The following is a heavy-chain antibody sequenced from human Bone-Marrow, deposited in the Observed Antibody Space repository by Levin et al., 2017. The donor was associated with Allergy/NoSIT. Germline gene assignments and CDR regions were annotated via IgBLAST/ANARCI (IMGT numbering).Heavy chain of an antibody. CDR3: ARNKYSSSSRGAFDI. V-gene: IGHV3-7*03. J-gene: IGHJ3*02. D-gene: IGHD6-6*01. Sequence: LSLTCAASGFPFSSYWMSWVRQAPGKGLEWVANIKQDGSEKYYVDSVKGRFTISRDNAKNSLYLQMNSLRAEDTAVYYCARNKYSSSSRGAFDIWGQGTMVTVSS. CDR2: IKQDGSEK. CDR1: GFPFSSYW.